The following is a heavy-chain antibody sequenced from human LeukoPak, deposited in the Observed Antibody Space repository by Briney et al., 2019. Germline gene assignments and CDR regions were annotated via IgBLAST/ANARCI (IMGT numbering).Heavy chain of an antibody. CDR1: GYTFTSYG. J-gene: IGHJ4*02. D-gene: IGHD3-10*01. CDR3: ARDSITMVRGVIARY. V-gene: IGHV1-18*01. Sequence: ASVKVSCKASGYTFTSYGISWVRQAPGQGLEWMGWISAFNGNTNYAQKLQGRVTMTTDTSTGTAYMELRSLRSDDTAVYYCARDSITMVRGVIARYWGQGTLVTVSS. CDR2: ISAFNGNT.